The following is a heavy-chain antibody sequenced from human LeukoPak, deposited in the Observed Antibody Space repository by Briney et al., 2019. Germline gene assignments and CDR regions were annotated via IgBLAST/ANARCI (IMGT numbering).Heavy chain of an antibody. CDR3: ARDLTYYDILTGYPSPGDY. D-gene: IGHD3-9*01. CDR1: GYTFTGYY. V-gene: IGHV1-2*04. Sequence: GASVKVSCKASGYTFTGYYMHWVRQAPGQGLEWMGWINPNSGGTNYAQKFQGWVTMTRDTTISTAYMELSRLRSDDTAVYYCARDLTYYDILTGYPSPGDYWGQEPWSPSPQ. J-gene: IGHJ4*01. CDR2: INPNSGGT.